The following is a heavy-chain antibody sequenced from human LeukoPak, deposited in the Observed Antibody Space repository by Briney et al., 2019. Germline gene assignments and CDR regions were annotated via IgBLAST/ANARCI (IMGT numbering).Heavy chain of an antibody. D-gene: IGHD6-13*01. CDR2: IHPNSGGT. V-gene: IGHV1-2*02. Sequence: ASVKVSCKASGYTFTGYYLHWVRQAPGQGLEWMGWIHPNSGGTNYAQKFQGRVTMTRATSISTAYMELSRLRSDDTAVYYCAGHIAAAHWGQGAMVTVSS. CDR3: AGHIAAAH. CDR1: GYTFTGYY. J-gene: IGHJ3*01.